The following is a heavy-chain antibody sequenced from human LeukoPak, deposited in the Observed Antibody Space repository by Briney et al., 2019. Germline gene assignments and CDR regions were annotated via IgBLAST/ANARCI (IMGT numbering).Heavy chain of an antibody. CDR1: GASISSKNW. CDR2: IYHSGST. CDR3: AREMGSRYCTSTSCYYYYGMDV. D-gene: IGHD2-2*01. Sequence: SETLSLTCAVSGASISSKNWWSWVRQPPGKGLEWIGEIYHSGSTNYNPSLKSRATISVDKSKNQFSLKLSSVTAADTAMYYCAREMGSRYCTSTSCYYYYGMDVWGKGTTVTVSS. V-gene: IGHV4-4*02. J-gene: IGHJ6*04.